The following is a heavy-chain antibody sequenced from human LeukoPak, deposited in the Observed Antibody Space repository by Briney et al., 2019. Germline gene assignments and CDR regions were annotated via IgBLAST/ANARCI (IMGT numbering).Heavy chain of an antibody. CDR3: ARARNGTLKY. J-gene: IGHJ4*02. CDR2: ISYDGSNK. V-gene: IGHV3-30*01. CDR1: GFTFSSYA. Sequence: GRSLRLSCAASGFTFSSYAMHWVRQAPGKGLEWVAVISYDGSNKYYADSVKGRLTISRDNSRHTLYLQMNSLRPEDTAVYYCARARNGTLKYWGQGTLVTVSS. D-gene: IGHD1-26*01.